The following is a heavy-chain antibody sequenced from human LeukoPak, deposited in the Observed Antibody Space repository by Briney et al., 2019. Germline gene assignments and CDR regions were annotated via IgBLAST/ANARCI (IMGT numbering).Heavy chain of an antibody. D-gene: IGHD3-16*02. V-gene: IGHV4-4*02. J-gene: IGHJ5*02. CDR1: GGSISSSNW. Sequence: SETLSLTCAVSGGSISSSNWWSWVRQPPGKGLEWIGEINHSGSTNYNPSLKSRVTISVDTSKNQFSLKLTSVTAADTAVYYCARYYDYIWGSSRYANNWFDPWGQEPWSPSPQ. CDR3: ARYYDYIWGSSRYANNWFDP. CDR2: INHSGST.